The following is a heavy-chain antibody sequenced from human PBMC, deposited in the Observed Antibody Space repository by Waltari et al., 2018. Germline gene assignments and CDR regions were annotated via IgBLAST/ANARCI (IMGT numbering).Heavy chain of an antibody. D-gene: IGHD4-17*01. CDR1: GYSFTSYW. CDR3: ARRQTTTGTGWWFDP. J-gene: IGHJ5*02. CDR2: IYPGDSDT. V-gene: IGHV5-51*03. Sequence: EVQLVQSGAEVKKPGESLKISCKGSGYSFTSYWIGWLRQLPGKGLEWMGIIYPGDSDTRYSPSFQGQVTISADKSISTAYLQWSSLKASDTAMYYCARRQTTTGTGWWFDPWGQGTLVTVSS.